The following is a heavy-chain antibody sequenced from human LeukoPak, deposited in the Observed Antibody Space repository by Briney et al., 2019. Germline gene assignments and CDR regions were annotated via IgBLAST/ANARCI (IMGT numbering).Heavy chain of an antibody. V-gene: IGHV4-59*01. Sequence: SETLSLTCTVSGGSISSYYWSWNRQPLGKGLERIGYIYYSGSTNYNPSLKSRVTISVDTSKNQFSLKLSSVTAADTAVYYCARAGQGGYYYYYMDVWGKGTTVTVSS. J-gene: IGHJ6*03. CDR3: ARAGQGGYYYYYMDV. CDR2: IYYSGST. D-gene: IGHD1-26*01. CDR1: GGSISSYY.